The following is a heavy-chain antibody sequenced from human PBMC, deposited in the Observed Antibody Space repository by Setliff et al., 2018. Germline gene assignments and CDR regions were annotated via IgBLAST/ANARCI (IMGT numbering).Heavy chain of an antibody. CDR1: GFTFSSYA. CDR3: AKDHRSKGSGWYFVSAFDI. J-gene: IGHJ3*02. CDR2: IAFDGINI. D-gene: IGHD6-19*01. V-gene: IGHV3-30*01. Sequence: PGGSLRLSCAASGFTFSSYAFHWVRQAPGKGLEWVAVIAFDGINIYYADSVKGRFTISRDNSKNTLYLQMNSLRAEDTAVYYCAKDHRSKGSGWYFVSAFDIWGQGTMVTVSS.